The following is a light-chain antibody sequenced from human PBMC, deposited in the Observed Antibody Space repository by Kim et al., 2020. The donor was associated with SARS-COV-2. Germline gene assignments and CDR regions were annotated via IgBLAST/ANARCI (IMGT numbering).Light chain of an antibody. J-gene: IGLJ1*01. Sequence: SVSPGQTASITCAGDKLGDKYAYWYQQKPGQSPVLVIYQDSKRPSGIPERFSGSNSGNTATLTISGTQAMDEADYYCQAWDSSRYVFGTGTKVTVL. CDR1: KLGDKY. CDR2: QDS. CDR3: QAWDSSRYV. V-gene: IGLV3-1*01.